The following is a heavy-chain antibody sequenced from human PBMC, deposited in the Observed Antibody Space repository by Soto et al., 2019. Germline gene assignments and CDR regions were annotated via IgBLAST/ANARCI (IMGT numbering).Heavy chain of an antibody. CDR1: GFTFSDYY. CDR2: ISSSGRTT. J-gene: IGHJ1*01. Sequence: PGGSLRLSCAASGFTFSDYYMSWIRQAPGKGLEWVSYISSSGRTTYYADSVRGRFTISRDNAKNSLYLQMNSLRAEDTAVYYCAREDDYYDTSGSIEYFQHWGQGTLVTVSS. V-gene: IGHV3-11*01. D-gene: IGHD3-22*01. CDR3: AREDDYYDTSGSIEYFQH.